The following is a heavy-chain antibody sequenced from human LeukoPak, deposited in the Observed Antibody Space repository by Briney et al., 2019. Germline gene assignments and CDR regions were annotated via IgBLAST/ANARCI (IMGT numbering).Heavy chain of an antibody. CDR3: ARGGEITNDFDN. CDR1: SGSISNSSYY. CDR2: LYYSGST. V-gene: IGHV4-39*07. D-gene: IGHD1-14*01. J-gene: IGHJ4*02. Sequence: SETLSLTCTVSSGSISNSSYYWGWIRQPPGKGLEWVGSLYYSGSTYYNPSLKSRVTISVETSTNQFSLKLSSVTAADTAVYYCARGGEITNDFDNWGQGTLVTVSS.